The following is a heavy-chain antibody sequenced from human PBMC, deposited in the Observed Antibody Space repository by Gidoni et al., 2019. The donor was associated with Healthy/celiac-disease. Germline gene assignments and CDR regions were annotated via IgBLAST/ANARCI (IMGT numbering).Heavy chain of an antibody. D-gene: IGHD6-13*01. J-gene: IGHJ3*02. CDR2: ISWNSGSI. Sequence: EVQLVESGGGLVQPGRSLRLSCAASGFTFDDYAMHWVRHAPGKGLEWVSGISWNSGSIGYADSVKGRFTISRDNAKNSLYLQMNSLRAEDTALYYCAKVGIAAAGNEDAFDIWGQGTMVTVSS. V-gene: IGHV3-9*01. CDR1: GFTFDDYA. CDR3: AKVGIAAAGNEDAFDI.